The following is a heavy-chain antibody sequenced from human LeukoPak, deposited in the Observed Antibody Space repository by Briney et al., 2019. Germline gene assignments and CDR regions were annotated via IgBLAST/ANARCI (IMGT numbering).Heavy chain of an antibody. CDR1: GCSISGSGFY. CDR2: IYYTGST. J-gene: IGHJ4*02. D-gene: IGHD3-16*01. Sequence: SETLSLTCSVSGCSISGSGFYWARIPQPPGKGLVGIGSIYYTGSTNYNSSLKSRVTMSVDTSKSKCSLKLSTVTAADTAVYYCASPLGGFDNWGQGTLVTVSS. CDR3: ASPLGGFDN. V-gene: IGHV4-39*01.